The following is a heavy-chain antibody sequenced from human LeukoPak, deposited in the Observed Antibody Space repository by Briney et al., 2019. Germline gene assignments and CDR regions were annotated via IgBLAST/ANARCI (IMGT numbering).Heavy chain of an antibody. Sequence: ASVKVSCKASGYAFTNYAMNWVRQAPGQGLEWMGWINTNTGNPTYAQGFTGRFVFSLDTSVTTAYLQISSLKAEDTAVYYCAREEYYDSSAPTNFDYWGQGTLVTVSS. CDR1: GYAFTNYA. D-gene: IGHD3-22*01. CDR3: AREEYYDSSAPTNFDY. V-gene: IGHV7-4-1*02. CDR2: INTNTGNP. J-gene: IGHJ4*02.